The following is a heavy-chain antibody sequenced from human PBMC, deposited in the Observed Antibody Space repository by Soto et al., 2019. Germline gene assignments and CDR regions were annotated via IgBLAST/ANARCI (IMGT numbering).Heavy chain of an antibody. D-gene: IGHD4-4*01. CDR2: IYYSGST. J-gene: IGHJ5*02. CDR1: GGSISSGGYY. V-gene: IGHV4-31*03. Sequence: SETLSLTCTVSGGSISSGGYYWSWIRQHPGKGLEWIGYIYYSGSTYYNPSIKSRLTISVDTSKNQFSLKLGSVTAAGTAVYYCARGNSNWFDPWGQGTLVTVSS. CDR3: ARGNSNWFDP.